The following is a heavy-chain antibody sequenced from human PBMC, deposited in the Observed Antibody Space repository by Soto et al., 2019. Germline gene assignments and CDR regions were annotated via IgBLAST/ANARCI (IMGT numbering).Heavy chain of an antibody. Sequence: SETLSLTCTVSCGSISTSSYYWGWIRQPPGKGLEWIGTIYYSGRSYHNPSLKSRVTISVDTSKNQFSLTLTSVTAADTAVYFCASRVEGLYSGNDRYYFDYWGQGTLVTVSS. V-gene: IGHV4-39*01. CDR3: ASRVEGLYSGNDRYYFDY. J-gene: IGHJ4*02. CDR2: IYYSGRS. CDR1: CGSISTSSYY. D-gene: IGHD5-12*01.